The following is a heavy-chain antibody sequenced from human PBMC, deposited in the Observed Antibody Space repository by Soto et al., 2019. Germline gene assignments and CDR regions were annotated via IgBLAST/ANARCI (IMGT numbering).Heavy chain of an antibody. D-gene: IGHD3-10*01. V-gene: IGHV5-10-1*03. J-gene: IGHJ6*02. CDR1: GYSFTNYW. CDR2: VDPTDSYS. Sequence: EVQLVQSGAEVKKTGESLRISCKGSGYSFTNYWITWVRQMPGKGLEWLGRVDPTDSYSNYSPSFQGHVTISADKSIRTAYLQWSSLKASDTAMYYCARDSYYTSGNYFPYYTYAMDVWGQGTTVTVSS. CDR3: ARDSYYTSGNYFPYYTYAMDV.